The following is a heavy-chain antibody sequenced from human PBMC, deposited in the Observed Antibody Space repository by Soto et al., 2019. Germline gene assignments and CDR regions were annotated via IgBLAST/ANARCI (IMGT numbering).Heavy chain of an antibody. Sequence: SATRSLTCAVSGGSISSGVFYWTWIRQHPGKGLEWIGYIFYSGSTNYNPSLKSRVTISVDTSKNQFSLNLNSVTAADTAVYYCVRDRGSPGYFDYWGQGNLVTVSS. J-gene: IGHJ4*02. CDR3: VRDRGSPGYFDY. V-gene: IGHV4-31*11. D-gene: IGHD3-9*01. CDR2: IFYSGST. CDR1: GGSISSGVFY.